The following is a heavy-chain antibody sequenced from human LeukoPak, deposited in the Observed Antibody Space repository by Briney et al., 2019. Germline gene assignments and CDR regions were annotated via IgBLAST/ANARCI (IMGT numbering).Heavy chain of an antibody. CDR3: ARDPVRGTYCSSTSCYPDY. CDR2: ISAYNGNT. CDR1: GYTFTSYG. Sequence: ASVKVSCTASGYTFTSYGISWVRQAPGQGLEWMGWISAYNGNTNYAQKLQGRVTMTTDTSTSTAYMELRSLRSDDTAVYYCARDPVRGTYCSSTSCYPDYWGQGTLVTVSS. J-gene: IGHJ4*02. V-gene: IGHV1-18*01. D-gene: IGHD2-2*01.